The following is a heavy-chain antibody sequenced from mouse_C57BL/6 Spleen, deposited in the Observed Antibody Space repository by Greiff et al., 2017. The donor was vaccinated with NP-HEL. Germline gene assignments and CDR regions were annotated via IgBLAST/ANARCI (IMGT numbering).Heavy chain of an antibody. CDR1: GFTFSDYY. CDR3: ARRGYGIDY. J-gene: IGHJ2*01. CDR2: ISNGGGST. V-gene: IGHV5-12*01. Sequence: EVQGVESGGGLVQPGGSLKLSCAASGFTFSDYYMYWVRQTPEKRLEWVAYISNGGGSTYYPYTVKGRFTISRDNAKNTLYLQMSRLKTEDTTMYYCARRGYGIDYWGQGTALTVSS. D-gene: IGHD1-2*01.